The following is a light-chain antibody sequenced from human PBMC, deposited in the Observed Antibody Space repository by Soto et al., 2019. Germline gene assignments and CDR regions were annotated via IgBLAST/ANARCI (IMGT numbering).Light chain of an antibody. Sequence: DIVMTQSPLSLPVTPGEPASISCRSSQTLLHSNGYNYFDWYLQKPGQSPQLLIYLGSNRASGVPDRFSGSGSGTDFTLKSSRVEAEEVGVYYCRQGLQSPLLYTCGRGTKLEIK. CDR1: QTLLHSNGYNY. CDR3: RQGLQSPLLYT. J-gene: IGKJ2*01. CDR2: LGS. V-gene: IGKV2-28*01.